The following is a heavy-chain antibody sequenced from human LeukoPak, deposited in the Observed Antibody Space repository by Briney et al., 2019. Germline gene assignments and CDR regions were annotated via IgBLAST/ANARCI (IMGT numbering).Heavy chain of an antibody. CDR2: ISAYNDNT. J-gene: IGHJ6*02. CDR1: GYTFTSYG. Sequence: ASVKVSCKASGYTFTSYGISWVRQAPGQWLEWMGWISAYNDNTNYTQKLQGRVTMTTDTSTSTAYMELRSLRSDDTAVYYCARDWVSLRGYYYGMDVWGQGTTVTVSS. V-gene: IGHV1-18*01. CDR3: ARDWVSLRGYYYGMDV. D-gene: IGHD5/OR15-5a*01.